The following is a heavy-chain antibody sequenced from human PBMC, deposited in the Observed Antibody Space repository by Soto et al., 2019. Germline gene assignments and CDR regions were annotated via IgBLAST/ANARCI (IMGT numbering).Heavy chain of an antibody. CDR2: IYWDDVK. D-gene: IGHD3-16*01. Sequence: QITLKESGPALVKPTQTLTLACTFSGFSLSTRGVGVGWIRQPRGKALEWLALIYWDDVKHYSPSLMSRLTITKDTCKNQVALTMTNLDPVDTATYYCAHKGGGDRILDYWGQGTLVTVSS. CDR1: GFSLSTRGVG. J-gene: IGHJ4*02. CDR3: AHKGGGDRILDY. V-gene: IGHV2-5*02.